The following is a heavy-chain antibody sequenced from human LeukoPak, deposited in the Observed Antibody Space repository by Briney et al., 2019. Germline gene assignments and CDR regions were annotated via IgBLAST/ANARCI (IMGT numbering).Heavy chain of an antibody. CDR3: ASSVVPAAYYFDY. Sequence: SQTLSLTCTVSGGSISSGGYYWSWIRQHPGKGLEWIGYIYYSGSTYYNPSLKSRVTISVDTSKNQFSLKLSSVTAADTAVYYCASSVVPAAYYFDYRGQGTLVTVSS. V-gene: IGHV4-31*03. D-gene: IGHD2-2*01. CDR2: IYYSGST. CDR1: GGSISSGGYY. J-gene: IGHJ4*02.